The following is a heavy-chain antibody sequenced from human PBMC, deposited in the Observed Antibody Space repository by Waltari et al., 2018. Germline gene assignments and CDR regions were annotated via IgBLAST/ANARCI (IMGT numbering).Heavy chain of an antibody. CDR3: ARDGALTAAPFRWFDT. J-gene: IGHJ5*02. CDR1: GYNFLSHD. D-gene: IGHD6-13*01. V-gene: IGHV1-8*01. Sequence: QVQLVQSGAEMRRPGASVKVSCKASGYNFLSHDINWVRQAPGQGLEWVGWMNPNNTKTGAAHKFQGRITMTRNTSTNTAYMELTSLKSDDTAVYYCARDGALTAAPFRWFDTWGQGTLVTVSS. CDR2: MNPNNTKT.